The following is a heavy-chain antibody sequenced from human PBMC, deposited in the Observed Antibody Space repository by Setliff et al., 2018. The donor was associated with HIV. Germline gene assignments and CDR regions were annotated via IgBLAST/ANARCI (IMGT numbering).Heavy chain of an antibody. Sequence: PSETLSLTCTVSGGSISSYCWGWIRQPPGKGLEWIGYIYYSGSTNYNPSLRSRVTISVDTSKNLFSLKLSSVTAADTAVYYCARGYGAAGGGYWGQGTLVTVSS. V-gene: IGHV4-59*08. J-gene: IGHJ4*02. D-gene: IGHD5-18*01. CDR2: IYYSGST. CDR3: ARGYGAAGGGY. CDR1: GGSISSYC.